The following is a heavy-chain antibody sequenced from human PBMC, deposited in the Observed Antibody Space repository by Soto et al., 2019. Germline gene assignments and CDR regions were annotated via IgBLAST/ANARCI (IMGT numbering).Heavy chain of an antibody. V-gene: IGHV4-34*01. CDR3: ARGVDSWSGYLF. CDR2: IHHIGST. J-gene: IGHJ1*01. CDR1: GGSFDGYY. D-gene: IGHD3-3*01. Sequence: SETLSRTCALYGGSFDGYYWSWIRQSPGKGLEWIGEIHHIGSTKYNPSLKSRVSLSVDTSTKQFSLKMTSMTAADRGVYYCARGVDSWSGYLFWGQGTPATVSA.